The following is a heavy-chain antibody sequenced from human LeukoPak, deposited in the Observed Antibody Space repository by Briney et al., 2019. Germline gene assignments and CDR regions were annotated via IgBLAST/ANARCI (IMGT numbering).Heavy chain of an antibody. V-gene: IGHV3-73*01. CDR1: WFTFSGSA. J-gene: IGHJ4*02. CDR3: TSGLSVRRSNNTPVDY. Sequence: GGSLRLLCTASWFTFSGSAMHWVRQASGKGLELVGRIRSKANSYATVYAASVKGRFTMSRDDSKNTASKQMNSLKTEDTAVYYCTSGLSVRRSNNTPVDYWGQGTLVTVSS. D-gene: IGHD1-1*01. CDR2: IRSKANSYAT.